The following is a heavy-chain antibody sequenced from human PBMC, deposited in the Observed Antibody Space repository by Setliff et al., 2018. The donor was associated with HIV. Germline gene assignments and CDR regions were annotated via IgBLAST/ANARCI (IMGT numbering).Heavy chain of an antibody. J-gene: IGHJ4*02. CDR1: GYTFTTYS. Sequence: ASVKVSCKASGYTFTTYSLHWVRQAPGQSLEWMGWINVGKGDTKSSQKFQGRFTITTDTSANTAYMELSSLTSDDTAVYYCSIDVIGGWLRPMPDYWGPGTLVTVSS. CDR2: INVGKGDT. V-gene: IGHV1-3*01. CDR3: SIDVIGGWLRPMPDY. D-gene: IGHD5-12*01.